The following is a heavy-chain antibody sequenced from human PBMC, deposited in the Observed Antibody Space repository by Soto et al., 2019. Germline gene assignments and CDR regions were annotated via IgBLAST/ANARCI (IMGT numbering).Heavy chain of an antibody. CDR3: AREGNYGDYENYYYMDV. CDR2: INHSGST. D-gene: IGHD4-17*01. V-gene: IGHV4-34*01. J-gene: IGHJ6*03. Sequence: SETLSLTCAVYGGSFSGYYWSWIRQPPGKGLEWIGEINHSGSTNYNPSLKSRVTISVDTSKNQFSLKLSSVTAADTAVYYCAREGNYGDYENYYYMDVWGKGTTVTVSS. CDR1: GGSFSGYY.